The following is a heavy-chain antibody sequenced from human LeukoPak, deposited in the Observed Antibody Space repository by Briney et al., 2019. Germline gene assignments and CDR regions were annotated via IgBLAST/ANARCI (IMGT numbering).Heavy chain of an antibody. J-gene: IGHJ3*02. CDR3: ARGGSYAAFGI. Sequence: PGGSLRLSCAASGFTFSNAWMSWVRQAPGKGLEWVGRIKSKTDGGTTDYAAPVKGRFTISRDDSKNTLYLQMNSLRTEDTAAYYCARGGSYAAFGIWGQGTMVTVSS. CDR2: IKSKTDGGTT. V-gene: IGHV3-15*01. D-gene: IGHD1-26*01. CDR1: GFTFSNAW.